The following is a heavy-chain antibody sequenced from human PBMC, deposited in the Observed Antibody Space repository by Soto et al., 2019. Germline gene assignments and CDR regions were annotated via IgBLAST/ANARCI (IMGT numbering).Heavy chain of an antibody. CDR2: IKGDGSEK. CDR1: GFTFSSYW. Sequence: EVQLVESGGGLVQPGGSLRLSCAASGFTFSSYWINWVRQTPGKGLEWVANIKGDGSEKYYVDSLKGRFTISRDNAKNSLYLNINTLRAEDTVVFYCLRGTRAPELDPWGQGTLVTVSS. D-gene: IGHD1-7*01. V-gene: IGHV3-7*01. J-gene: IGHJ5*02. CDR3: LRGTRAPELDP.